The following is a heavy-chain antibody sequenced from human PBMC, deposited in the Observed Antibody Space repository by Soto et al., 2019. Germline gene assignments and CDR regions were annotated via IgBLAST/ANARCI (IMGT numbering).Heavy chain of an antibody. CDR3: ARDRKYCSGGSCYGGHAFDI. V-gene: IGHV3-74*01. CDR1: GFTFSSYW. Sequence: EVQLVESGGGLVQPGGSLRLSCAASGFTFSSYWMHWVRQAPGKGLVWVSRINSDGSSTSYADSVKGRFTISRDNAKNTLYLQMNSLRAEDTAVYYCARDRKYCSGGSCYGGHAFDIWGQGTMVTVSS. CDR2: INSDGSST. D-gene: IGHD2-15*01. J-gene: IGHJ3*02.